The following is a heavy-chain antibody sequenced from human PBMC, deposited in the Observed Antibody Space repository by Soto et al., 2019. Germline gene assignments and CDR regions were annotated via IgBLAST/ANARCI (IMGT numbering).Heavy chain of an antibody. D-gene: IGHD4-17*01. J-gene: IGHJ5*02. V-gene: IGHV1-18*01. CDR1: GYTFTNYG. CDR2: TSAYTLNT. CDR3: ARADHGRAPRGGNWFDP. Sequence: QVHLVQSGGEVKKPGASVKVSCKASGYTFTNYGVAWVRQAPGQGLEWMGWTSAYTLNTNYAQKFQGRVTVTTDTSTSTAYRELRSLRPDDTAVYYCARADHGRAPRGGNWFDPWGQGTLVTVSS.